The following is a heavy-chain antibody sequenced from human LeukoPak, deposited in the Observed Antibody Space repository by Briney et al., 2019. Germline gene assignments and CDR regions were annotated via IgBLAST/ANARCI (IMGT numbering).Heavy chain of an antibody. CDR3: ARDRSGYSYGEPLDH. Sequence: ASVKVSCKASGHTFTGYYMHWVRQAPGQGLEWLGRINPNSGGTNDAQNFQGRVTMTRDTSMNTAYMELSRLRGDDTAVYYCARDRSGYSYGEPLDHWGQGTLVIVSS. CDR2: INPNSGGT. CDR1: GHTFTGYY. J-gene: IGHJ4*02. D-gene: IGHD5-18*01. V-gene: IGHV1-2*06.